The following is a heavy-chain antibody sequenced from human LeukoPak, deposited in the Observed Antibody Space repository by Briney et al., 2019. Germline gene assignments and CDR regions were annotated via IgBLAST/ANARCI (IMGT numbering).Heavy chain of an antibody. CDR2: ISNSGDFI. CDR3: TTSYYDSSGYTL. Sequence: GGSLRLSCAASGFMFSDEYMSWIRQAPGKGLEWVSYISNSGDFIAYADSVRGRFTISRDNAKNSLFLQMNSLKTEDTAVYYCTTSYYDSSGYTLWGQGTLVTVSS. V-gene: IGHV3-11*01. D-gene: IGHD3-22*01. CDR1: GFMFSDEY. J-gene: IGHJ4*02.